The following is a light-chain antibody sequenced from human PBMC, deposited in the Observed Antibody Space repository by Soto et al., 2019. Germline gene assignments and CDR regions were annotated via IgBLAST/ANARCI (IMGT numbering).Light chain of an antibody. Sequence: QSALTQPPSASGSPGQSVTISCTGTSSDVGGYNCVSWYQQHPGKAPQLMIYEVTKRPSGAPDRFSGSKSGNTASLTVSGLQAEDEADYYCSSYAGSNTVLFGGGTKLTVL. CDR3: SSYAGSNTVL. CDR1: SSDVGGYNC. CDR2: EVT. J-gene: IGLJ2*01. V-gene: IGLV2-8*01.